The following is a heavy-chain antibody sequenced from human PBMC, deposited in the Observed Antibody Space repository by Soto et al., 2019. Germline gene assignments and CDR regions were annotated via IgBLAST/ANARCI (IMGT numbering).Heavy chain of an antibody. CDR2: ISYDGSNK. D-gene: IGHD6-13*01. CDR3: AESAAAEAPPFDY. J-gene: IGHJ4*02. CDR1: GFTFSSYA. Sequence: QVQLVESGGGVVQPGRSLRLSCAASGFTFSSYAMHWVRQAPGKGLEWVAVISYDGSNKYYADSVKGRFTISRDNSKNPLYLQMNSLRAEDTAVYYCAESAAAEAPPFDYWGQGTLVTVSS. V-gene: IGHV3-30-3*01.